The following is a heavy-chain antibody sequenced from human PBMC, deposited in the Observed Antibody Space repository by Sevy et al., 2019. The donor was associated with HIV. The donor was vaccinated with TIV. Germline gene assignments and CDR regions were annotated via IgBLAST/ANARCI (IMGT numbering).Heavy chain of an antibody. J-gene: IGHJ4*02. CDR2: IKQDGSDK. CDR3: VRDVAFGAIDC. D-gene: IGHD3-10*01. CDR1: GFIFSHYW. V-gene: IGHV3-7*01. Sequence: GGSLRLSCAASGFIFSHYWMSWVRQVPGKGLEWVANIKQDGSDKYYVDSVKGRFTISRDNAKNLLYLQMNGLGAEDTAVYYGVRDVAFGAIDCWGQGTLVTVSS.